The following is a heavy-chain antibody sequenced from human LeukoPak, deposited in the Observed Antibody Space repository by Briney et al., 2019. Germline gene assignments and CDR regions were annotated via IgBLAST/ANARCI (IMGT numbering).Heavy chain of an antibody. CDR2: ISGGGDVT. CDR3: ASLMVRGFTPFDY. D-gene: IGHD3-10*01. CDR1: DFNFITYA. J-gene: IGHJ4*02. V-gene: IGHV3-23*01. Sequence: GGSLRLSCAASDFNFITYAMSWVRQAPGKGLEWVSTISGGGDVTYYADSVKGLFTISRDNSKNTLYLQMNSLRAEDTAVYYCASLMVRGFTPFDYWGQGTLVTVSS.